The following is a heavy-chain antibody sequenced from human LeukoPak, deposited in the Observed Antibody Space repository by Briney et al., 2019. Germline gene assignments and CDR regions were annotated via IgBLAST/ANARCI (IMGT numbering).Heavy chain of an antibody. CDR3: ARRNYFGNWFDP. CDR1: GGSFSGYY. CDR2: INHSGST. J-gene: IGHJ5*02. D-gene: IGHD1-7*01. Sequence: SETLSLTCAVYGGSFSGYYWSWIRQPPGKGLEWIGEINHSGSTNYNPSLKSRVTISVDTSKNQFSLKLSSVTAADTAVYYCARRNYFGNWFDPWSQGTLVTVSS. V-gene: IGHV4-34*01.